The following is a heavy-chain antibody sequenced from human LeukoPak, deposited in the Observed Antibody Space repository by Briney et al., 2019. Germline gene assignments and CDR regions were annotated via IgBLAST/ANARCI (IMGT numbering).Heavy chain of an antibody. D-gene: IGHD1-1*01. CDR3: ARLSGFELELDY. J-gene: IGHJ4*02. Sequence: GGSLRLSCAASGFSFDDYGMNWVRQAPGKGLEWVSGINWNGDSTGYADSVQGRFTISRDNAKNSLYLQMSSLTAEDTAFYYCARLSGFELELDYWGQGTLVTVSS. CDR1: GFSFDDYG. CDR2: INWNGDST. V-gene: IGHV3-20*04.